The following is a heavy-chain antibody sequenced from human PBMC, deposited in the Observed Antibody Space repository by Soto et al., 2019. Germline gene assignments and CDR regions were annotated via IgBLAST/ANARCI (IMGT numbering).Heavy chain of an antibody. D-gene: IGHD5-18*01. J-gene: IGHJ5*02. V-gene: IGHV1-2*02. CDR3: ARDTRHLQLWLRNWFDP. CDR2: INPNSGGT. Sequence: ASVKVSCKASGYTFTGYYMHWVRQAPGQGLEWMGWINPNSGGTNYAQKFQGRVTMTRDTSISTAYMELSRLRSDDTAVYYCARDTRHLQLWLRNWFDPWGQGTLVTVS. CDR1: GYTFTGYY.